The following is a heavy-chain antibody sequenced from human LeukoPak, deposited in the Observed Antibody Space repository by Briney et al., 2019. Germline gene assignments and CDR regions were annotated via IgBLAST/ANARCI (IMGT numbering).Heavy chain of an antibody. CDR2: TSYDGSNK. CDR1: GFTFSSYG. CDR3: AKSVRFGNMGVDY. J-gene: IGHJ4*02. Sequence: PGGSLRLSCAASGFTFSSYGMHWVRQAPGKGLEWVAVTSYDGSNKYYADSVKGRFTISRDNSRNTLYLQMNSLRAEDTAVYYCAKSVRFGNMGVDYWGQGTLVTVSS. D-gene: IGHD3-10*01. V-gene: IGHV3-30*18.